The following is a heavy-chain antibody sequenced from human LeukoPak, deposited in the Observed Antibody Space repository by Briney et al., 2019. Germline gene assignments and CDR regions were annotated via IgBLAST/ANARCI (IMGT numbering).Heavy chain of an antibody. V-gene: IGHV3-53*01. D-gene: IGHD3-22*01. CDR1: GFTVSNNY. J-gene: IGHJ4*02. CDR3: ARAGSYYYDSSGFYRPNDY. CDR2: IYDGGTT. Sequence: PGGSLRLSCAASGFTVSNNYINWVRQAPGKGLEWVSVIYDGGTTSYADSVKGRFAISRDNSKNTVYLQMNSLRAEDTAVYYCARAGSYYYDSSGFYRPNDYWGQGTLVTVSS.